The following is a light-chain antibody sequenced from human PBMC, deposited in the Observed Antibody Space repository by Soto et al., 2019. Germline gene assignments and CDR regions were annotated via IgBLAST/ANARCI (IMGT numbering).Light chain of an antibody. CDR2: KAS. CDR3: QQYNTYWYT. V-gene: IGKV1-5*03. CDR1: QSIGSW. J-gene: IGKJ2*01. Sequence: DIQMTQSPSTLSASVRDRVPITCRASQSIGSWLAWYQQKPGKAPKLLIYKASSLESGVPSRFSGSGSGTEFTLTISSLQPDDFATYYCQQYNTYWYTFGQGTKLEIK.